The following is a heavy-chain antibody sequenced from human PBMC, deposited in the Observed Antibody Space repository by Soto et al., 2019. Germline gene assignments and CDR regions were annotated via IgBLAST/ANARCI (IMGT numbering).Heavy chain of an antibody. CDR3: AHRLGGYTWNGGYFYF. J-gene: IGHJ4*02. CDR1: GFSLTSRPVG. Sequence: QITLEESGPTLVKTTQTLTLTCTFSGFSLTSRPVGVGWIRQAPGKALEWLVVIYWDDDKRYSPSLRSRLTITKVTSKNQVVLTMTDMDPVDTATYYCAHRLGGYTWNGGYFYFWGQGILVTVSS. D-gene: IGHD5-12*01. V-gene: IGHV2-5*02. CDR2: IYWDDDK.